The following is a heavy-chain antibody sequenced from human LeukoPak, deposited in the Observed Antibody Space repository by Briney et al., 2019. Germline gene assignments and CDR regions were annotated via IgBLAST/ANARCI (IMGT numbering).Heavy chain of an antibody. CDR3: TTDLGTYYHGSQRLIPIDY. J-gene: IGHJ4*02. CDR2: IKSKTDGETT. V-gene: IGHV3-15*01. D-gene: IGHD3-10*01. Sequence: TGGSLRLSCVDSGFTFTNAWMSWVRQAPGKGLEWIGRIKSKTDGETTNYAEPVRGRFTISRDDSKSAVYLQMNSLKIEDTAVYYCTTDLGTYYHGSQRLIPIDYWGQGTLVTVSS. CDR1: GFTFTNAW.